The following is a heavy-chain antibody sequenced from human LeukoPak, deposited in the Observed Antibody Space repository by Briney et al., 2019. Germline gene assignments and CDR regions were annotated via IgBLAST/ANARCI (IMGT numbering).Heavy chain of an antibody. CDR2: INPDGSDK. J-gene: IGHJ4*02. CDR3: AGPPQAGPFDY. D-gene: IGHD6-19*01. V-gene: IGHV3-7*01. Sequence: GGSLRLSCAGSGFIFRDYWLTWVRQAPGKGLEWVANINPDGSDKNYVVSLKGRFTIFRDNAKNLLFLQMNSLRVEDTAVYYCAGPPQAGPFDYWGQGTLVTVSS. CDR1: GFIFRDYW.